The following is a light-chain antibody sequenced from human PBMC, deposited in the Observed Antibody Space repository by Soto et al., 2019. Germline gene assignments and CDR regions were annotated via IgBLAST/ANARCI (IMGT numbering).Light chain of an antibody. J-gene: IGKJ1*01. CDR1: QGIRHD. CDR3: LQHSTYPLT. Sequence: DIQMTQFPSSLSASVGDRVTITCRASQGIRHDLGWYQQKPGKAPKRLIYAASSLQSGVPSRFSGSGSGTELARAISSLQPEDSATFYCLQHSTYPLTFGQGTKVEIK. CDR2: AAS. V-gene: IGKV1-17*01.